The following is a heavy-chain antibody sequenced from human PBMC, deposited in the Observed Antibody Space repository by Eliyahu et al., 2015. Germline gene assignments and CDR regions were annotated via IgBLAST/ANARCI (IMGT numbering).Heavy chain of an antibody. Sequence: QVQLQESGPGLVKPSEXLSLTCTVSGDSLXSHYWSWIRQPPGKGLXWIGYIYYSGTTKYNPSLKSRVTISVDTSNNRFSLRLNSVTAADTAVYYCARAYSSSWLVYDPWGQGTLVTVSS. CDR3: ARAYSSSWLVYDP. D-gene: IGHD6-13*01. J-gene: IGHJ5*02. CDR1: GDSLXSHY. CDR2: IYYSGTT. V-gene: IGHV4-59*11.